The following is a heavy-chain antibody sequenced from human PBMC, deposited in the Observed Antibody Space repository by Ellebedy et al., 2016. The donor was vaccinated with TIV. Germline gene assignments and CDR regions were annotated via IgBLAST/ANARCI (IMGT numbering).Heavy chain of an antibody. V-gene: IGHV3-7*01. D-gene: IGHD3-10*01. CDR3: ARVGGGSGSYFYYYYYMDV. CDR2: IKQDGSEK. J-gene: IGHJ6*03. Sequence: GESLKISXAASGFTFGSYWMSWVRQAPGKGLEWVANIKQDGSEKYYVDSVKGRFTISRDNAKNSLYLQMNSLRAEDTAVYYCARVGGGSGSYFYYYYYMDVWGKGTTVTVSS. CDR1: GFTFGSYW.